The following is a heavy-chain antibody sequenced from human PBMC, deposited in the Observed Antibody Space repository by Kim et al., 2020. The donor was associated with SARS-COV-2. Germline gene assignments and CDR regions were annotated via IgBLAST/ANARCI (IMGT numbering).Heavy chain of an antibody. CDR3: ARGEWTADN. J-gene: IGHJ4*02. V-gene: IGHV3-7*03. D-gene: IGHD3-3*01. Sequence: GGSLRLSCAASGFTFRSYWMTWVRQGPGKGLEWMASIKQDGSEIYYVDSVKGRFTISRDNAKNSLYLQMNSLRVEDTAVYYCARGEWTADNWGQGTLVTVSS. CDR2: IKQDGSEI. CDR1: GFTFRSYW.